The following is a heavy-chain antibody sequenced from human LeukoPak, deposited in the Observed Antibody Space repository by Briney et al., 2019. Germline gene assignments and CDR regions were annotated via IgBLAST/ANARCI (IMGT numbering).Heavy chain of an antibody. Sequence: GGSLRLSCAASGFTFSSYAMSWVRQAPGKGLEWVSAISGSGGSTYYADSVKGRFTISRDNSKNTLYLQMNSLRAEDTAVYYCAKGGGKEDTYGPTPDYWGQGTLVTVSS. V-gene: IGHV3-23*01. CDR2: ISGSGGST. CDR1: GFTFSSYA. D-gene: IGHD3-16*01. J-gene: IGHJ4*02. CDR3: AKGGGKEDTYGPTPDY.